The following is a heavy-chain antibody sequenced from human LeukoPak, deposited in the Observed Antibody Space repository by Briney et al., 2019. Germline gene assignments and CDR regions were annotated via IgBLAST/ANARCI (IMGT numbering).Heavy chain of an antibody. CDR1: GFTFSSYA. Sequence: PGGSLRLSCAASGFTFSSYAMSWVRQAPGKGLEWVSAISGSGGSTYYADSVKGRFTISRDNSKNTLYLQMNSLRAEDTAVYYCAKDHEYYYDSSGYRASDYWGQGTLVTVSS. D-gene: IGHD3-22*01. V-gene: IGHV3-23*01. CDR2: ISGSGGST. CDR3: AKDHEYYYDSSGYRASDY. J-gene: IGHJ4*02.